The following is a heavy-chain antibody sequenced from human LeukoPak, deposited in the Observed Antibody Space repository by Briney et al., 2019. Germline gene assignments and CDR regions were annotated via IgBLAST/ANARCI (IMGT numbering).Heavy chain of an antibody. J-gene: IGHJ4*02. CDR3: ARLFCSGASCSRGGGFDY. CDR1: GASISSGGYF. V-gene: IGHV4-31*03. CDR2: ISYSGSP. Sequence: SETLSLTCTVSGASISSGGYFWTWIRHHPGKGLEWIGYISYSGSPYYSPSLGSRVTISADTSQNQFSLKLNSVTAADTAIYYCARLFCSGASCSRGGGFDYWGQGTLVTVSS. D-gene: IGHD2-15*01.